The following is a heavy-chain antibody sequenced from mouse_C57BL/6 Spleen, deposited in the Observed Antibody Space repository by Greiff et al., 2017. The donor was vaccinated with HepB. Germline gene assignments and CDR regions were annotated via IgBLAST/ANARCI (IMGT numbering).Heavy chain of an antibody. D-gene: IGHD1-1*01. V-gene: IGHV1-82*01. CDR1: GYAFSSSW. J-gene: IGHJ2*01. Sequence: VQLQQSGPELVKPGASVKISCKASGYAFSSSWMNWVKQRPGKGLEWIGRIYPGDGDTNYNGKFKGKATLTADKSSSTAYMQLSSLTSEDSAVDFCARGHITTVVADYWGQGTTLTVSS. CDR3: ARGHITTVVADY. CDR2: IYPGDGDT.